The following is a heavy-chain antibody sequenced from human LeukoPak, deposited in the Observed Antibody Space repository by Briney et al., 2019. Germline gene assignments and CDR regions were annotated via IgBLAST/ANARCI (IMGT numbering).Heavy chain of an antibody. D-gene: IGHD1-14*01. CDR1: GFTFSSYE. CDR2: ISYDGSNK. CDR3: AKEGGMNYFDY. Sequence: GGALRLSCAASGFTFSSYEMHWVRQAPGKGLEWVAVISYDGSNKYYADSVKGRFTISRDNSKNTLYLQMNSLRAEDTAVYYCAKEGGMNYFDYWGQGTLVTVSS. J-gene: IGHJ4*02. V-gene: IGHV3-30*18.